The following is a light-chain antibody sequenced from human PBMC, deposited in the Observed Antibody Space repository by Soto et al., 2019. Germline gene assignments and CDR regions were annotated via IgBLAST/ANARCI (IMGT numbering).Light chain of an antibody. J-gene: IGKJ5*01. V-gene: IGKV3-20*01. CDR2: GAS. Sequence: EILMTQSPDTLSVSPGERVTLSCRASRTVSNRLAWYHHKPGQAPRLLISGASRRATGIPDRFTGSGSGTDFTLTISRLEPEDFAVFYCQVYGPSPPITFGQGTRLEIK. CDR3: QVYGPSPPIT. CDR1: RTVSNR.